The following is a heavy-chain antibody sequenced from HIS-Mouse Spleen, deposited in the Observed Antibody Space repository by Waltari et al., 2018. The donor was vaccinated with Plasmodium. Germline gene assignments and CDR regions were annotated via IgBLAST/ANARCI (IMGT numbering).Heavy chain of an antibody. V-gene: IGHV1-69*04. CDR1: GGTFSSYA. CDR3: ARVGIAAAGWYFDL. D-gene: IGHD6-13*01. J-gene: IGHJ2*01. Sequence: QVQLVQSGAEVKKPGSSVKVSCKASGGTFSSYAISWVRPAPGQGLEWMGRIIPILGRANYAQKFQGRVTITADKATSTAYMELSSLRSEDTAVYYCARVGIAAAGWYFDLWGRGTLVTVSS. CDR2: IIPILGRA.